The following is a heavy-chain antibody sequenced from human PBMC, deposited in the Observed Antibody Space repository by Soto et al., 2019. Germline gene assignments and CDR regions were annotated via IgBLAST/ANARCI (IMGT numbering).Heavy chain of an antibody. D-gene: IGHD5-12*01. Sequence: HVQLVQSGAEVKKPGSAVKVSCRASGGTFNRHAISWVRQAPGQGLVWMGGIIQMLNKVNYVEKLQGRVTITADESTTTVYMELISLTSEDTAVYFCARDEGGTRGYSGYDAFDYWGQGTLVTVSS. J-gene: IGHJ4*02. V-gene: IGHV1-69*01. CDR1: GGTFNRHA. CDR3: ARDEGGTRGYSGYDAFDY. CDR2: IIQMLNKV.